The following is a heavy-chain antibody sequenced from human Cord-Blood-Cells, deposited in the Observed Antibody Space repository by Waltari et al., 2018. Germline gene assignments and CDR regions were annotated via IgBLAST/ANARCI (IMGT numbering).Heavy chain of an antibody. Sequence: QVQLQQWGAGLLKPSETLSLTCAVYGGSFSGYYWSWIRQPPGKGLEWIGEINHSGSTNDNPSLKSRVTISVDTSKNQFSLKLSSVTAADTAVYYCARSHYYGSGSYYWGQGTLVTVSS. CDR3: ARSHYYGSGSYY. CDR1: GGSFSGYY. J-gene: IGHJ4*02. V-gene: IGHV4-34*01. D-gene: IGHD3-10*01. CDR2: INHSGST.